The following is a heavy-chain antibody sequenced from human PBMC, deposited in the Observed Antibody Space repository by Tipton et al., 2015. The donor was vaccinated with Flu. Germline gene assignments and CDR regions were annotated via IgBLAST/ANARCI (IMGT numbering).Heavy chain of an antibody. J-gene: IGHJ6*03. CDR1: GYSFTTYW. Sequence: QSGAEVKKPGESLKISCKGSGYSFTTYWIGWVRQMPGKGLEWVGIVYPGDSDTRYGPSFQGQVTISVDKSISTAYLQWSSLKASDTAIYYCARGGPSGSFPAAYYYMDVWGKGTAVTVSS. CDR2: VYPGDSDT. D-gene: IGHD1-26*01. V-gene: IGHV5-51*01. CDR3: ARGGPSGSFPAAYYYMDV.